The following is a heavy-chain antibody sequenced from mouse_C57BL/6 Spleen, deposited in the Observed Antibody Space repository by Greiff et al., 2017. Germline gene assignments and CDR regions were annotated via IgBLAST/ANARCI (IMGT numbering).Heavy chain of an antibody. CDR1: GYAFSSSW. V-gene: IGHV1-82*01. D-gene: IGHD2-4*01. J-gene: IGHJ4*01. Sequence: VQGVESGPELVKPGASVKISCKASGYAFSSSWMNWVKQRPGKGLEWIGRIYPGDGDTNYNGKFKGKATLTADKSSSTAYMQLSSLTSEDSAVYFCARYYDYGGDAMDYWGQGTSVTVSS. CDR3: ARYYDYGGDAMDY. CDR2: IYPGDGDT.